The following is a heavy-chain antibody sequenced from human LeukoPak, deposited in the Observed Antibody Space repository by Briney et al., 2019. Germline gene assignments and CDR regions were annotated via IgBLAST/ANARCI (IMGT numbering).Heavy chain of an antibody. CDR3: ASSRDHSQWLVHVWFDP. J-gene: IGHJ5*02. CDR1: GYTFTGYY. D-gene: IGHD6-19*01. V-gene: IGHV1-2*02. Sequence: ASVKVSCKASGYTFTGYYMHWVRQAPGQGLEWMGWINPNSGGTNYAQKFQGRVTMTRDPSISTAYMELSRLRSDDTAVYYCASSRDHSQWLVHVWFDPWGQGTLVTVSS. CDR2: INPNSGGT.